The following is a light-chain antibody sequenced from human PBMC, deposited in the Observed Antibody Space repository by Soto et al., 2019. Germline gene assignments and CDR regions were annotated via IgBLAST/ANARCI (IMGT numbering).Light chain of an antibody. CDR3: CSYAGSYTWV. J-gene: IGLJ1*01. CDR2: DVT. Sequence: QSVLTQPRSVSGSPGQSVTISCTGTSSDVGAYKYASWYQHYPGGAPKVMIYDVTQRPSGVPDRFSGTKSGNTASLTISGLQAEDEADYYCCSYAGSYTWVFGSGTKVTVL. V-gene: IGLV2-11*01. CDR1: SSDVGAYKY.